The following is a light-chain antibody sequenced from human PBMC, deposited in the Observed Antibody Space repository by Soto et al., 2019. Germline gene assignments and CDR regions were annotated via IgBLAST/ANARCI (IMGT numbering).Light chain of an antibody. CDR2: AAS. J-gene: IGKJ4*01. V-gene: IGKV1-9*01. Sequence: DIQLTQSPSFLSASVGDRVTITCRASQGISSYLAWYQQKPGKAPKLLIYAASTLQSGVPSRFSGSGSGTEFTLTISSLQPEDFATYYCQQGKSFPFTFGGGTKVDI. CDR3: QQGKSFPFT. CDR1: QGISSY.